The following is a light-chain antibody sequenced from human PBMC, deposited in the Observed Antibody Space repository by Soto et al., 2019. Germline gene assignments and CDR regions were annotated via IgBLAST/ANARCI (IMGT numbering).Light chain of an antibody. J-gene: IGLJ1*01. Sequence: QPVLTQSPSASASLGASVKLTCTRSSGHSSYAIAWHQQQPEKGPRYLMKLNSDGSHSKGDGIPDRFSGSSSGAERYLIISRLQSEDEADYYCQTWGTGIHVFGTGTKVTVL. CDR3: QTWGTGIHV. CDR1: SGHSSYA. V-gene: IGLV4-69*01. CDR2: LNSDGSH.